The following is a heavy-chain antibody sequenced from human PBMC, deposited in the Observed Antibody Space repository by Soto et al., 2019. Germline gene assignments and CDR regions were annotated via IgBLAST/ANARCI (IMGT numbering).Heavy chain of an antibody. V-gene: IGHV4-31*03. CDR1: GYSITAGGYY. D-gene: IGHD6-19*01. J-gene: IGHJ5*02. CDR2: FYSSGSI. CDR3: ERMYSSGSGWFHP. Sequence: SDTLSLTCFVSGYSITAGGYYWSWIRHHPGKGLEWIGSFYSSGSIIYNPSLRSRVSISGDTSSNQFSMSLTSVTAADTARYYCERMYSSGSGWFHPWGQGTLVTV.